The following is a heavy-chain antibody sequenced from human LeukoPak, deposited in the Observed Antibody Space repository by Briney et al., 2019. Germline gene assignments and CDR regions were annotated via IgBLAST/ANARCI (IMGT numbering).Heavy chain of an antibody. Sequence: ASVKVSCKASGYTFTSYGISWVRQAPGQGLEWMGWISAYNGNTNYAQKLQGRVTMTTDTSTSTAYMELRSLRSDDTAVYYCARSRGGYSSSWYYSDYWGQGTLVTVSS. CDR1: GYTFTSYG. CDR3: ARSRGGYSSSWYYSDY. D-gene: IGHD6-13*01. V-gene: IGHV1-18*01. J-gene: IGHJ4*02. CDR2: ISAYNGNT.